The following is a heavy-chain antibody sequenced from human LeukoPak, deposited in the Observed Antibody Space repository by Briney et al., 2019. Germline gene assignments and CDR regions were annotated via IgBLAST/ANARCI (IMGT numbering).Heavy chain of an antibody. CDR3: ARGYSYGNRYFDF. CDR1: GGSFSGYY. V-gene: IGHV4-34*01. J-gene: IGHJ4*02. D-gene: IGHD5-18*01. Sequence: SETLSLTCAVYGGSFSGYYWSWIRQPPGKGLEWIGEINHSGSTNYNPSLKSRVTISVDTSKNQFSLKLSSVTAADTAVYYCARGYSYGNRYFDFWGQGTLVTVSS. CDR2: INHSGST.